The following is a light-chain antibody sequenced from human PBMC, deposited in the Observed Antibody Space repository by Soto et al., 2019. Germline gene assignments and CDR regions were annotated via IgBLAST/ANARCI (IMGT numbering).Light chain of an antibody. Sequence: DIQMTQSPSSLSASVGDRVTITCRASQSISSYLNWYQQKPGKAPKLLIYAASSLQSGVPSRFSGSGSGTDFTITISSLQPEDVATYYCQQSYSTPPTFGQGTKLEIK. CDR2: AAS. CDR3: QQSYSTPPT. CDR1: QSISSY. J-gene: IGKJ2*01. V-gene: IGKV1-39*01.